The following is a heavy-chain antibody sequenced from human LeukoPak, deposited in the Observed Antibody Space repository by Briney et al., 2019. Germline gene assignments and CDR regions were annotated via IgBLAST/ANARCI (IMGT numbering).Heavy chain of an antibody. CDR1: GFTFSSYW. J-gene: IGHJ4*02. V-gene: IGHV3-7*01. Sequence: PGGSLRLSCAASGFTFSSYWMSWVRQASRKGLEWVANIKQNGSDKYYADSVKGRFTISRDNAKNSLYLQMNSLGAEDTAVCYCARAGGRRATFADYWGQGTLVTVSS. CDR2: IKQNGSDK. D-gene: IGHD1-14*01. CDR3: ARAGGRRATFADY.